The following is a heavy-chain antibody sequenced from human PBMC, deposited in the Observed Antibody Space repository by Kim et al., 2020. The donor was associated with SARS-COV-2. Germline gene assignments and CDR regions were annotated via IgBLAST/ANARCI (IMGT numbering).Heavy chain of an antibody. CDR3: ARDFPRGSGGGY. CDR2: IYHSGST. D-gene: IGHD6-25*01. Sequence: SETLSLTCTVSGYSISSGYYWGWIRQPPGKGLEWIGSIYHSGSTYYNPSLKSRVTISVDTSKNQFSLKLSSVTAADTAVYYCARDFPRGSGGGYWGQGTLVTVSS. J-gene: IGHJ4*02. CDR1: GYSISSGYY. V-gene: IGHV4-38-2*02.